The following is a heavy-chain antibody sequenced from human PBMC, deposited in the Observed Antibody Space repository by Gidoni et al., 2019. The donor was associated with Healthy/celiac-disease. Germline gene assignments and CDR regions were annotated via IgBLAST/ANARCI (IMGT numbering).Heavy chain of an antibody. CDR1: GFTFSSYD. Sequence: EVQLVESGGGLVQPGGSLRLSCAASGFTFSSYDMHWVRQATGKGLEWVSAIGTAGDTYYPGSVKGRFTISRENAKNSLYLQMNSLRAGDTAVYYCARSGSATHAFDIWGQGTMVTVSS. CDR2: IGTAGDT. J-gene: IGHJ3*02. V-gene: IGHV3-13*01. D-gene: IGHD3-10*01. CDR3: ARSGSATHAFDI.